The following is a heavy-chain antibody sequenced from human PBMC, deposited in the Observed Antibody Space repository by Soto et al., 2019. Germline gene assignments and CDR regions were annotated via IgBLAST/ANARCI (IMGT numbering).Heavy chain of an antibody. CDR2: ISAYNGNT. Sequence: QVQLVQSGAEVKKPGASVKVSCKASGYTFTSYGISWVRQAPGQGLEWMGWISAYNGNTNYAQKLQGRVTMTTDTSTSTAYMELRSHRSDDTAVYYCARDGGYCSGGSCYVSGWYYYYYMDVWGKGTTVTVSS. CDR1: GYTFTSYG. J-gene: IGHJ6*03. D-gene: IGHD2-15*01. V-gene: IGHV1-18*01. CDR3: ARDGGYCSGGSCYVSGWYYYYYMDV.